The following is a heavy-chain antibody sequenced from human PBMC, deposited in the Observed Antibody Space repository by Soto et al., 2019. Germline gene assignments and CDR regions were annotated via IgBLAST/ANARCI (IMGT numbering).Heavy chain of an antibody. D-gene: IGHD6-13*01. CDR3: ARDSQYSTSWQRFDS. CDR1: GYTFTNYA. V-gene: IGHV1-18*01. J-gene: IGHJ4*02. CDR2: VNTYNGNP. Sequence: PGASVKGSCKASGYTFTNYAISWVRQAPGRGLEWMGWVNTYNGNPNYAQIFQGRVTMTTDTSTGTAYMELRSLKSDDSAIYYCARDSQYSTSWQRFDSWGQGTLVTVSS.